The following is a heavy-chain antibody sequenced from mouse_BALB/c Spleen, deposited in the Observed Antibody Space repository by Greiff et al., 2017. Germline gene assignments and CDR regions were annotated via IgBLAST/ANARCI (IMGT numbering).Heavy chain of an antibody. J-gene: IGHJ3*01. CDR1: GFSLTSYG. V-gene: IGHV2-2*02. Sequence: VKLMESGPGLVQPSQSLPITCTVSGFSLTSYGVHWVRQSPGKGLEWLGVIWSGGSTDYNAAFISRLSISKDNSKSQVFFKMNSLQANDTAIYYCARNQGGYYGNSAWFAYWGQGTLVTVSA. CDR2: IWSGGST. D-gene: IGHD2-1*01. CDR3: ARNQGGYYGNSAWFAY.